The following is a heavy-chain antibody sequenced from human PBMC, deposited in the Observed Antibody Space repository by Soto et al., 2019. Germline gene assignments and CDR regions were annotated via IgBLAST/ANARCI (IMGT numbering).Heavy chain of an antibody. J-gene: IGHJ4*02. CDR1: GYGFTTYG. CDR2: ISAHNGNT. CDR3: ARGRYGDY. Sequence: QVLLVQSGAEVKQPGASVKVSFKGSGYGFTTYGITWVRQAPGQGLEWMAWISAHNGNTNYAQKLQGRVTVTRDTSTSTAYMELRSLRSDDTAVYYCARGRYGDYWGQGALVTVSS. D-gene: IGHD1-1*01. V-gene: IGHV1-18*01.